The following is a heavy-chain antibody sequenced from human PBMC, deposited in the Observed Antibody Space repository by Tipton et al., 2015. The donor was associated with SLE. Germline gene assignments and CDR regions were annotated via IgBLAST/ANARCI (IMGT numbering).Heavy chain of an antibody. J-gene: IGHJ3*02. CDR3: ARVLDCSGGSRHSLDAFDI. D-gene: IGHD2-15*01. V-gene: IGHV4-59*11. CDR2: IYYSGST. Sequence: TLSLTCTVSGGSISSHYWSWIRQPPGKGLEWIGYIYYSGSTNYNPSLKSRVTISVDTSKNQFSLKLSSVTAADTAVYYCARVLDCSGGSRHSLDAFDIWGQGIMVTVSS. CDR1: GGSISSHY.